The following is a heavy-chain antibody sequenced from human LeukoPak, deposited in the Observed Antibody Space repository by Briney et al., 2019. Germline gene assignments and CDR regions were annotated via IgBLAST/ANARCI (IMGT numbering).Heavy chain of an antibody. V-gene: IGHV3-23*01. D-gene: IGHD6-19*01. J-gene: IGHJ4*02. Sequence: SGGSLRLSCAASGFTFSSYAMSWVRQAPGKGLEWGSAISGSGGSTYYANSVKGRFTISRDNSKNTLYLQMNSLRAEDTAVYYCAQTEAGIFDYWGQGTLVTVSS. CDR1: GFTFSSYA. CDR2: ISGSGGST. CDR3: AQTEAGIFDY.